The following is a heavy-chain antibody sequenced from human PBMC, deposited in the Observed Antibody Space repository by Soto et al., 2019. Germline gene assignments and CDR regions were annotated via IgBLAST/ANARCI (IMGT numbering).Heavy chain of an antibody. Sequence: EVQLLESGGGLVQPGGSLRLSGAASGFTFSSYAMSWVRQAPGKGLEWVSAISGRGGSTYYADSVKRRFTISRDNSKSTVYLQMNSLRAEATAVYYRAKDRVGIWFSPTYSDYLGQGALVTVSA. J-gene: IGHJ4*02. CDR1: GFTFSSYA. D-gene: IGHD3-10*01. CDR3: AKDRVGIWFSPTYSDY. CDR2: ISGRGGST. V-gene: IGHV3-23*01.